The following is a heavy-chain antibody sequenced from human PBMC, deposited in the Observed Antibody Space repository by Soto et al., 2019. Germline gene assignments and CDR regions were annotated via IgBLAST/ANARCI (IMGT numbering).Heavy chain of an antibody. CDR1: GYTFSQYG. CDR2: ISDYNGNK. J-gene: IGHJ4*02. D-gene: IGHD2-21*02. CDR3: AREGAEVTTHLDW. V-gene: IGHV1-18*01. Sequence: ASVKVSCNASGYTFSQYGIGWLRHAPGQGLEWMGWISDYNGNKKYVQKFQGRVTMTTDKSTSTDYMEMGSMRSEDTAVYYCAREGAEVTTHLDWWGQGTLVTVSS.